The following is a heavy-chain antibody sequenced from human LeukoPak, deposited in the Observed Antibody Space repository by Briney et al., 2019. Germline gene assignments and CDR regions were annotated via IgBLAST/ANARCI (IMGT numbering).Heavy chain of an antibody. Sequence: GGSLRLSCEASGFAVSSNYMSWVRQAPGKGLEWVSTFFSGVRTFYSDAVKGRFTIDRDPSKNSLFLQMKSLRAEDTAVYFCTREVASEVTPTDWYFDLWGRGTLVTVSS. CDR2: FFSGVRT. J-gene: IGHJ2*01. D-gene: IGHD4-23*01. V-gene: IGHV3-66*01. CDR1: GFAVSSNY. CDR3: TREVASEVTPTDWYFDL.